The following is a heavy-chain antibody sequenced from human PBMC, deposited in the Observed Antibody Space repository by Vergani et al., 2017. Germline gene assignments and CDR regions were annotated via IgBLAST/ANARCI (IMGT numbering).Heavy chain of an antibody. J-gene: IGHJ3*02. CDR2: IYYSGST. D-gene: IGHD3-16*01. CDR3: ARFFEGDVALDAFDI. V-gene: IGHV4-59*01. CDR1: GGSISSYY. Sequence: QVQLQQWGAGLLKPSETLSLTCTVSGGSISSYYWSWIRQPPGKGLEWIGYIYYSGSTNYNPSLKSRVTISVDTSKNQFSLKLSSVTAADTAVYYCARFFEGDVALDAFDIWGQGTMVTVSS.